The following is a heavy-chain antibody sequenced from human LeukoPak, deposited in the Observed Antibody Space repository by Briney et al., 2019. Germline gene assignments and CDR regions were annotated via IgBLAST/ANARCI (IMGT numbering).Heavy chain of an antibody. Sequence: SETLSLTCTVSGGSISSYYWRWIRQPPGRGLEWIGYNYYSGSTNYYPSLKSRVTISVDTSKNQFSLKLTSVTAADTAVYYCARHYGSGSYYNPLFDYWGQGTLVTVSS. D-gene: IGHD3-10*01. V-gene: IGHV4-59*08. J-gene: IGHJ4*02. CDR1: GGSISSYY. CDR3: ARHYGSGSYYNPLFDY. CDR2: NYYSGST.